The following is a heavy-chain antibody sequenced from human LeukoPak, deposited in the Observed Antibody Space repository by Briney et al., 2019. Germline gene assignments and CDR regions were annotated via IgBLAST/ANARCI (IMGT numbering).Heavy chain of an antibody. V-gene: IGHV4-4*09. CDR1: GGSISSYY. CDR3: ARRRNYYDSSGYSYDAFDI. D-gene: IGHD3-22*01. CDR2: IYTSGST. Sequence: SETLSLTCTVSGGSISSYYGSWIRQPPGKGLEWIGYIYTSGSTNYNPNLKSQVTISVDRSKNQFSLKLSSVTAADTAVYYCARRRNYYDSSGYSYDAFDIWGQGTMVTVSS. J-gene: IGHJ3*02.